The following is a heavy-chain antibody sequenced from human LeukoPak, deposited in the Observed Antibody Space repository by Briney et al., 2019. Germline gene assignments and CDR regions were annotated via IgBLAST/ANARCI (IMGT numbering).Heavy chain of an antibody. V-gene: IGHV2-5*01. CDR1: GFSLSTSGVG. J-gene: IGHJ6*03. D-gene: IGHD2-2*01. CDR3: ARKVPAATYYYYYYMDV. Sequence: SGPTLVNPTQTLTLTCTFSGFSLSTSGVGVGWIRQPPGKALEWLALIYWNDDKRYSPSLKSRLTITKDTSKNQVVLTMTNMDPVDTATYYCARKVPAATYYYYYYMDVWGKGTTVTVSS. CDR2: IYWNDDK.